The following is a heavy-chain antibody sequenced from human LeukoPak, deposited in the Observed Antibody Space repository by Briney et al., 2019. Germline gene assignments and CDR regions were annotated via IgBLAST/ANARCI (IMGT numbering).Heavy chain of an antibody. CDR1: GGSVSSATYY. J-gene: IGHJ3*02. V-gene: IGHV4-61*01. Sequence: SETLSLTCTVSGGSVSSATYYWSWIRQPPGKGLEWIGYVYYSGSTKYNSSFKSRVTISLDTSKNQFSLKLTSVTAADTAVYYCARIITDPDAFDIWGQGTMVTVSS. CDR2: VYYSGST. CDR3: ARIITDPDAFDI. D-gene: IGHD3-10*01.